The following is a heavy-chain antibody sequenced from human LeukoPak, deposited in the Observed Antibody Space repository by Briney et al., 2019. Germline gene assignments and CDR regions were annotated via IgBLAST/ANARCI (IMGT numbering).Heavy chain of an antibody. CDR1: GGSISSYC. CDR2: IYYSGST. D-gene: IGHD3-9*01. J-gene: IGHJ3*02. V-gene: IGHV4-59*01. CDR3: ARVGYDILTGYYGDAFDI. Sequence: SETLSLTCTVSGGSISSYCWSWIRQPPGKGLEWIGYIYYSGSTNYNPSLKSRVTISVDTSKNQFSLKLSSVTAADTAVYYCARVGYDILTGYYGDAFDIWGQGTMVTVSS.